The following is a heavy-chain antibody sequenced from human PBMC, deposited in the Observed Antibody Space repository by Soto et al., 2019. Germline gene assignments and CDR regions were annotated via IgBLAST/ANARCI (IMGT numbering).Heavy chain of an antibody. D-gene: IGHD2-15*01. V-gene: IGHV3-30-3*01. CDR3: ARLSAPVVVAAHYFDY. Sequence: GGSLRLSCAASGFTFSSYAMHWVRQAPGKGLEWVAVISYDGSNKYYADSVKGRFTISRDNSKNTLYLQMNSLRAEDTAVYYCARLSAPVVVAAHYFDYWGQGTLVTVS. CDR2: ISYDGSNK. CDR1: GFTFSSYA. J-gene: IGHJ4*02.